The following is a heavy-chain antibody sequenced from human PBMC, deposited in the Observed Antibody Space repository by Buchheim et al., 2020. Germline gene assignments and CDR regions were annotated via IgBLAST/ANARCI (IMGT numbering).Heavy chain of an antibody. Sequence: EVQLVESGGGLVKPGGSLRLSCAAPGFIFRSYSMNGVRQAPGKGLEWFASFSLIVSYIFYADPVKAGFPFSRDNAKTSLVLQMNTLRADDTAVYYCARDVVRRGPRNVAYSYYGMDVWGQGTT. J-gene: IGHJ6*02. CDR3: ARDVVRRGPRNVAYSYYGMDV. D-gene: IGHD2-15*01. V-gene: IGHV3-21*02. CDR1: GFIFRSYS. CDR2: FSLIVSYI.